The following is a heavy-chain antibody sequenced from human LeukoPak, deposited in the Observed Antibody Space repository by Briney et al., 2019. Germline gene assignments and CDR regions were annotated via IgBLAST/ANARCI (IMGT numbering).Heavy chain of an antibody. Sequence: GESLKISCKGSGYSFTTYWIGWVRQMPGKGLEWMGIVYPGDSDTRYSPSFQGQVTISADKSISTAYLQWSSLKASDTAMYYCARRNPRVHDAFDIWGQGTMVTVSS. J-gene: IGHJ3*02. CDR1: GYSFTTYW. V-gene: IGHV5-51*01. CDR3: ARRNPRVHDAFDI. CDR2: VYPGDSDT.